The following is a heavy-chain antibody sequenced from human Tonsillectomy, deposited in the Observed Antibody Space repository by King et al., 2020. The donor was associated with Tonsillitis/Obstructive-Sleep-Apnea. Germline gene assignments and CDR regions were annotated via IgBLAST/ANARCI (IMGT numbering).Heavy chain of an antibody. D-gene: IGHD2-2*01. V-gene: IGHV5-51*01. CDR1: GYSFTSYL. Sequence: QLVQSGAEVKKPGESLKISCKGSGYSFTSYLIGWVRQMPGKGLEWMGIISPGDSDTRYSPSFQGQVTISADKSISTAYLQWSSLKASDTAMYYCARGVDHVVVPAANYYYYMDVWGKGTTVTVSS. J-gene: IGHJ6*03. CDR2: ISPGDSDT. CDR3: ARGVDHVVVPAANYYYYMDV.